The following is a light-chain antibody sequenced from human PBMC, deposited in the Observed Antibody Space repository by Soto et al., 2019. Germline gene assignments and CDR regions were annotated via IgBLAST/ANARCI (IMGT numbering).Light chain of an antibody. V-gene: IGKV1-8*01. J-gene: IGKJ5*01. Sequence: AIRMTQSPSSLSASTGDRVTITCRASQGISRYLAWYQQKPGKAPKLMIYAASTLQSGVPSRFSGSRSGTVFTLTISCLHSEDFATYYCQQYYSYPITFGQGTRLEIK. CDR2: AAS. CDR1: QGISRY. CDR3: QQYYSYPIT.